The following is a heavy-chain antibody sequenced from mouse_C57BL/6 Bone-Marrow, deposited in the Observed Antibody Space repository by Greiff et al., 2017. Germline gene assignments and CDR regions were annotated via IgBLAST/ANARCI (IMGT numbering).Heavy chain of an antibody. J-gene: IGHJ2*01. V-gene: IGHV1-55*01. CDR3: ARGPLTGRAY. D-gene: IGHD4-1*01. Sequence: QVQLQQPGAELVKPGASVTMSCKASGYTFTSYWLTWVKQRPGQGLEWIGDIYPGSGSTNYNAKFKSKATLTVDTSSSTAYMQLSSLKSEDAAVYYCARGPLTGRAYWGKGTTLTVAS. CDR1: GYTFTSYW. CDR2: IYPGSGST.